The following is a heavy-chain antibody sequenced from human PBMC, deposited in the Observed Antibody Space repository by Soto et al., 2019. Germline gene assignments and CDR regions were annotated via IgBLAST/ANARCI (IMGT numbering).Heavy chain of an antibody. CDR2: ISAYNGNT. V-gene: IGHV1-18*01. CDR1: GYTFTSYG. CDR3: ARSVYCTNAVCFYYSYGMDV. J-gene: IGHJ6*02. Sequence: QVQLVQSGAEVKKPGASVKVSCKASGYTFTSYGISWVRQAPGQGREWMGWISAYNGNTNYAQKRQGRVTMTTDTSTTTAYRELRSLTSDDTAVYYCARSVYCTNAVCFYYSYGMDVWGQGTTVTVSS. D-gene: IGHD2-8*01.